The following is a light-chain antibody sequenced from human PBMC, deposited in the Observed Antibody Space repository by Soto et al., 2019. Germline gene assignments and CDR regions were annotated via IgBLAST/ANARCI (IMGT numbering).Light chain of an antibody. CDR3: QQYGSSPVT. CDR2: GAS. J-gene: IGKJ5*01. CDR1: ESVSSNY. V-gene: IGKV3-20*01. Sequence: EIVLTQSPGTLSLSPGERATLSCRASESVSSNYLAWYQQKPGQAPRLLIYGASIRATGIPDRFSGSGSGTDFSLTISRLESEDFAVYYCQQYGSSPVTFGQGTRLEIK.